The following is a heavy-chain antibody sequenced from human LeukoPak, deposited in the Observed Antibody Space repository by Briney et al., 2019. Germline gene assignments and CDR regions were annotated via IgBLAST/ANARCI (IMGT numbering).Heavy chain of an antibody. D-gene: IGHD4-17*01. Sequence: GGPLRLSCAASGFSFSDYSMNWVRQAPGKGLEWVSYISSSGSTIYYADSVKGRFTISRDNAKNSLYLQMNSLRAEDTAVYYCARDDGRDYGAFDIWGQGTMVTVSS. CDR2: ISSSGSTI. V-gene: IGHV3-48*04. CDR3: ARDDGRDYGAFDI. J-gene: IGHJ3*02. CDR1: GFSFSDYS.